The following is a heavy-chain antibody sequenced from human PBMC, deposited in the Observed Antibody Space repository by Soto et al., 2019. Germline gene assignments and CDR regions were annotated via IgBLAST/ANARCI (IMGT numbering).Heavy chain of an antibody. CDR3: ARDHLILPAHDFFYGSDV. V-gene: IGHV3-7*03. CDR1: GFTFSMYS. D-gene: IGHD2-21*02. CDR2: IPQDGVDG. Sequence: GGSLRLSCEVSGFTFSMYSMSWVRQSPGKGLEWVAKIPQDGVDGHYADSVKGRFTISRDNGKNSLYLQLNNLRAEDTAIYYCARDHLILPAHDFFYGSDVWGRGATVTVS. J-gene: IGHJ6*02.